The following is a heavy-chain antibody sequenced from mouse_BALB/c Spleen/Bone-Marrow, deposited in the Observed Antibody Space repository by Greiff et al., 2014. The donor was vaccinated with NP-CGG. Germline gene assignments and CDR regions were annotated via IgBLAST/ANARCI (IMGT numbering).Heavy chain of an antibody. J-gene: IGHJ1*01. V-gene: IGHV14-3*02. CDR1: GFNIKDIY. Sequence: VQLQQSGAELVKPGASVELSCTASGFNIKDIYMHWVKQRPEQGLEWIGRIDPANGNTKYDPKFQGKATITADTSSNTAYLQLSSLTSEDTAVYYCARYDYGWYFSVWGAGTTVTVSS. CDR2: IDPANGNT. CDR3: ARYDYGWYFSV. D-gene: IGHD2-4*01.